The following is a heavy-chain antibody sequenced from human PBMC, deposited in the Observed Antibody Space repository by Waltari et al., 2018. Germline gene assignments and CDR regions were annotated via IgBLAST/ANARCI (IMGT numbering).Heavy chain of an antibody. V-gene: IGHV3-7*01. J-gene: IGHJ4*02. CDR1: GFTFSNYW. D-gene: IGHD6-13*01. Sequence: EVQLVESGGALVQPGGSLRLSCAASGFTFSNYWMNWVRQAPGRGVDGVASIKQRGNEKNYGDSVRGRFTSSRDDAKKAVYLELNSLRADDTAVYYCARDLRSWPYYLDYWGQGTLVTVSS. CDR2: IKQRGNEK. CDR3: ARDLRSWPYYLDY.